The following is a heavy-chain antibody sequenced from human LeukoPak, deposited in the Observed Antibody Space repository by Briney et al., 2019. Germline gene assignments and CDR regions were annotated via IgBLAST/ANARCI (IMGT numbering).Heavy chain of an antibody. V-gene: IGHV4-34*01. CDR2: INHSGST. D-gene: IGHD6-19*01. J-gene: IGHJ4*02. CDR3: ARAGYSSGWHPDVDY. Sequence: SETLSLTCPVSGGSISSGDYYWSWIRQPPGKGLEWIGEINHSGSTNYNPSLKSRVTISVDTSKNQFSLKLSSVTAADTAVYYCARAGYSSGWHPDVDYWGQGTLVTVSS. CDR1: GGSISSGDYY.